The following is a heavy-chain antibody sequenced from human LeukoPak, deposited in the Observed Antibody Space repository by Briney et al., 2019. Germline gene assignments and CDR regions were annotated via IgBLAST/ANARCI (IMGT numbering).Heavy chain of an antibody. Sequence: GESLKISCKGSGYRFTNYWVGWVRQMPGKGLEWMGIINPGDSESRYSPSFQGQVTISADKSISTAYLQWSSLKASDTAIYYCARTYGDSLRDYWGQGTLVTVSS. D-gene: IGHD4-17*01. J-gene: IGHJ4*02. CDR2: INPGDSES. V-gene: IGHV5-51*01. CDR1: GYRFTNYW. CDR3: ARTYGDSLRDY.